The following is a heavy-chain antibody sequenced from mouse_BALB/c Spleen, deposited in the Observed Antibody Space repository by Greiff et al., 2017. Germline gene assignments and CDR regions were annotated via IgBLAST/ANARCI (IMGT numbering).Heavy chain of an antibody. J-gene: IGHJ4*01. CDR1: GFSLTSYG. CDR3: ARGDGYYYYAMDY. CDR2: IWSCGST. V-gene: IGHV2-2*02. Sequence: VQLQQSGPGLVQPSQSLSITCTVSGFSLTSYGVHWVRQSPGKGLEWLGVIWSCGSTDYNAAFISRLSISKDNSKSQVFFKMNSLQANDTAIYYCARGDGYYYYAMDYWGQGTSVTVSS. D-gene: IGHD2-3*01.